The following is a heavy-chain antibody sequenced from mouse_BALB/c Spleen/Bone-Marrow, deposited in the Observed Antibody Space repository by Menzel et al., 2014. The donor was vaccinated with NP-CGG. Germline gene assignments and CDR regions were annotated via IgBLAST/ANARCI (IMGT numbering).Heavy chain of an antibody. V-gene: IGHV5-9-3*01. D-gene: IGHD2-4*01. J-gene: IGHJ2*01. CDR1: GFTFSSYA. CDR3: ARHGITRLLDY. CDR2: ISSGGSYT. Sequence: EVKVVESGGGLVKPGGSLELSCAASGFTFSSYAMSWVRQTPEKRLEWVATISSGGSYTYYPDSVKGRFTISRDNAKNTLYLQMSSLRSEDTAMYYCARHGITRLLDYWGQGTTLTVSS.